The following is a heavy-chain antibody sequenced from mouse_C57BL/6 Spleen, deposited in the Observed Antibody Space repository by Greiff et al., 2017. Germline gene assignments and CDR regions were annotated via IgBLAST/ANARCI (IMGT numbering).Heavy chain of an antibody. J-gene: IGHJ2*01. CDR2: IYPSDSET. CDR1: GYTFTSYW. CDR3: ARGGYYGSSYYFDY. V-gene: IGHV1-61*01. D-gene: IGHD1-1*01. Sequence: VQLVESGAELVRPGSSVKLSCKASGYTFTSYWMDWVKQRPGQGLEWIGNIYPSDSETHYNQKFKDKATLTVDKSSSTAYMQLSSLTSEDSAVYYCARGGYYGSSYYFDYWGQGTTLTVSS.